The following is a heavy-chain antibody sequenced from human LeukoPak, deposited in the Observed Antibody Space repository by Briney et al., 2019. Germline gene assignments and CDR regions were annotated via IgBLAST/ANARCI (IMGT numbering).Heavy chain of an antibody. D-gene: IGHD3-22*01. CDR1: GFTFSSYS. Sequence: GGSLRLSCAASGFTFSSYSMNWVRQAPGKGLEWVSAISGSGGSTYYADSVKGRFTISRDNSKNTLYLQMNSLRAEDTAVYYCAKDPPGFITMSLWGQGTLVTVSS. V-gene: IGHV3-23*01. J-gene: IGHJ4*02. CDR3: AKDPPGFITMSL. CDR2: ISGSGGST.